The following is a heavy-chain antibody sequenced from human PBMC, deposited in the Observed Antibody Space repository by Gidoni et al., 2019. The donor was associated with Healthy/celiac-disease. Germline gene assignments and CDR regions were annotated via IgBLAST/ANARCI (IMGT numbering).Heavy chain of an antibody. D-gene: IGHD6-6*01. CDR2: ISGSGGST. CDR3: AKDSLKGIAARLDPGYFDY. CDR1: GFTFSSYS. V-gene: IGHV3-23*01. Sequence: EVQLLEAGGGVVQPGGSLRLSCAASGFTFSSYSMRGVRQAPGKGLEWVSAISGSGGSTYYADSVKGRFTISRDNSKNTLYLQMNSLRAEDTAVYYCAKDSLKGIAARLDPGYFDYWGQGTLVTVSS. J-gene: IGHJ4*02.